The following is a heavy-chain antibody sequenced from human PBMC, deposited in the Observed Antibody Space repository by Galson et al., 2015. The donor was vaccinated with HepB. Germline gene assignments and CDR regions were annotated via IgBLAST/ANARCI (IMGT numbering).Heavy chain of an antibody. D-gene: IGHD1-20*01. CDR1: GFTFRDYG. CDR2: ISHDGRNQ. J-gene: IGHJ6*03. Sequence: SLRLSCAASGFTFRDYGMHWVRQAPGKGLEWVAVISHDGRNQYYADSVKGRITLSRDNSENMLFLQMNRLRVEDTAVYYCAKDNFHYYMDAWGEGTTVTVSS. CDR3: AKDNFHYYMDA. V-gene: IGHV3-30*18.